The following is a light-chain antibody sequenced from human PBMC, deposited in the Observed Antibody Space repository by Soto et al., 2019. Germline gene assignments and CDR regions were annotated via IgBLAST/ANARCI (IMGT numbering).Light chain of an antibody. J-gene: IGLJ1*01. Sequence: QSALTQPRSVSGSPGQSVTISCTGTSSDVGGYYYVSWYQQHPGKAPKVMIYDVIKRPSGVPDRFSGSKSGNTASLTISGLQAEDEADYYCCSYAGSYSTPYVSGTGTKVTVL. V-gene: IGLV2-11*01. CDR1: SSDVGGYYY. CDR2: DVI. CDR3: CSYAGSYSTPYV.